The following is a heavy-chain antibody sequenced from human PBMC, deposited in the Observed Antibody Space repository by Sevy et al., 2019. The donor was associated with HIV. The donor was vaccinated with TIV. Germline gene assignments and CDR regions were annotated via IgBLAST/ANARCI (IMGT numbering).Heavy chain of an antibody. CDR1: GYSFTSYW. CDR2: IYPGDSDT. J-gene: IGHJ5*02. Sequence: GESLKISCKGSGYSFTSYWIGWVRQMPGKGLEWMGIIYPGDSDTRYSPSFQGQVTISADKSIGTAYLQWSSLKASDTAMYYCERHGIAGVQGVKPLYLERTNWFDPWGQGTLVTVSS. V-gene: IGHV5-51*01. CDR3: ERHGIAGVQGVKPLYLERTNWFDP. D-gene: IGHD1-20*01.